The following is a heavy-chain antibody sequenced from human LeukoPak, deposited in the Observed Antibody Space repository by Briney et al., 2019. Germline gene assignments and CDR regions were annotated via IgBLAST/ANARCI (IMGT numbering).Heavy chain of an antibody. V-gene: IGHV1-18*01. CDR1: GYTFTSYG. CDR3: AAAPIYCGGDCPDAFDI. Sequence: ASVKVSCKASGYTFTSYGISWVRQAPGQGLEWMGWISAYNGNTNYAQKLQGRVTMTTDTSTSTAYMELRSLRSDDTAVYYCAAAPIYCGGDCPDAFDIWGQGTMVTVSS. CDR2: ISAYNGNT. D-gene: IGHD2-21*02. J-gene: IGHJ3*02.